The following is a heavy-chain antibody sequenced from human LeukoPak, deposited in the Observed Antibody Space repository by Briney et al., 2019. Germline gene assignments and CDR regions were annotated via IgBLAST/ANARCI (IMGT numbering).Heavy chain of an antibody. J-gene: IGHJ5*02. CDR1: GFTFSSYA. V-gene: IGHV3-30-3*01. D-gene: IGHD6-19*01. CDR3: ARSSSGWYDH. Sequence: PGRSLRLSCAASGFTFSSYAMHWVRQAPGKGLEWVAVISYDGSNKYYADSVKGRFTISRDNSKNTLYLQMNSLRAEDTAVYYCARSSSGWYDHWGQGTLVTVSS. CDR2: ISYDGSNK.